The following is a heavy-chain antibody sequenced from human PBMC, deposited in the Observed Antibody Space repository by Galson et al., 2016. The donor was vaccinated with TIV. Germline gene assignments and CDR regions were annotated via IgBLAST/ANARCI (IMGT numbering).Heavy chain of an antibody. CDR2: IIPMFDTA. V-gene: IGHV1-69*06. D-gene: IGHD2-2*01. CDR1: GGTFSSYA. J-gene: IGHJ6*02. CDR3: ARAGDQLPINYYHYAMDV. Sequence: SVKVSCKGSGGTFSSYAVGWVRQVPGQGLEWLGGIIPMFDTANYAQKFQGRVTITADKFPSTAYMELRSLRSEDTGIYYCARAGDQLPINYYHYAMDVWGQGTTVTVSS.